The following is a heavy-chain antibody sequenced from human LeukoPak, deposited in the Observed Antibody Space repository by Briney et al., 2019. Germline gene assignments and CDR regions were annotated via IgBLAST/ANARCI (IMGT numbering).Heavy chain of an antibody. CDR1: GFTFSSYG. V-gene: IGHV3-23*01. J-gene: IGHJ6*03. CDR3: ARASLGTMVRGVIRYYYMDV. Sequence: PGGSLRLSCAASGFTFSSYGMSWVRQAPGKGLEWVSAISGGGGSTYYADSVKGRFTISRDNAKNTLYFQMNSLRAEDTAVYYCARASLGTMVRGVIRYYYMDVWGKGTAVTISS. CDR2: ISGGGGST. D-gene: IGHD3-10*01.